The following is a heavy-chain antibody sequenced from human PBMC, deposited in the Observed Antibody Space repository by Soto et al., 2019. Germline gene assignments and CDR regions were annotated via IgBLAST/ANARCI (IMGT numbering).Heavy chain of an antibody. CDR3: AKDDRDIVVVVAAIGAGIDY. J-gene: IGHJ4*02. CDR2: ISGSGGST. V-gene: IGHV3-23*01. D-gene: IGHD2-15*01. CDR1: GFTFSSYA. Sequence: EVQLLESGGGLVQPGGSLRLSCAASGFTFSSYAMSWVRQAPGKGLEWVSAISGSGGSTYHADSVKGRFTISRDNSKNTLYLQMNSLRAEDTAVYYCAKDDRDIVVVVAAIGAGIDYWGQGTLVTVSS.